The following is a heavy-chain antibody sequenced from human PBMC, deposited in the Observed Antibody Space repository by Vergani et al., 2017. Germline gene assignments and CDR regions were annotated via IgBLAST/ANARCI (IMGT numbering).Heavy chain of an antibody. CDR3: ARISGGSAPYLHY. D-gene: IGHD2-15*01. Sequence: EVHLEESGGGLVQPGGSLRLSCEASGFTFGNYSMAWIRLAPGKGLDWVASINRDGTETSYVDSVKGRFTISRDNAKTTLYLQMNSLRDEDRGVYYCARISGGSAPYLHYWGQGTLVTVAS. CDR1: GFTFGNYS. V-gene: IGHV3-7*01. J-gene: IGHJ1*01. CDR2: INRDGTET.